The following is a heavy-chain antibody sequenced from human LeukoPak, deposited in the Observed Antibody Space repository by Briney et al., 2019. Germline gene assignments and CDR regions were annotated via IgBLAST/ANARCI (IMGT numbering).Heavy chain of an antibody. Sequence: GASVKVSCKASGYTFTSYGISGVRQAPGQGLEWMGWISAYNGNTNYAQKLQGRVTMTTDTSTSTAYMELRSLRSDDTAVYYCARVQDIVVVPAANHWFDPWGQGTLVTVSS. V-gene: IGHV1-18*04. D-gene: IGHD2-2*01. CDR3: ARVQDIVVVPAANHWFDP. J-gene: IGHJ5*02. CDR1: GYTFTSYG. CDR2: ISAYNGNT.